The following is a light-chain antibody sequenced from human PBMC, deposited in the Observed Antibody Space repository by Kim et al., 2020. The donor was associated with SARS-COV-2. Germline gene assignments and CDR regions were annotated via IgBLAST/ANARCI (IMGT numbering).Light chain of an antibody. CDR1: QSVGRNY. CDR2: DAS. CDR3: QQYGSSPRT. J-gene: IGKJ1*01. Sequence: IVLTQSPGSLSLSPGERATLSCRASQSVGRNYLAWYQQKPGQAPSLLIYDASYRATGIPDRFTGSGSGTDFTLTISRLEPEDFAVYYWQQYGSSPRTFGQGTKVDIK. V-gene: IGKV3-20*01.